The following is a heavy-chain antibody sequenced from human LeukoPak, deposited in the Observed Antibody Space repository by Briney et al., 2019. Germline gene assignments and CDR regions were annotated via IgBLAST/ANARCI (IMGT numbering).Heavy chain of an antibody. J-gene: IGHJ4*02. D-gene: IGHD2-21*01. Sequence: KASETLSLTCTVSGGSISSGSYYWSWIRQPAGKGLEWIGRIYTSGSTNYNPSLKSRVTISVDKSKNQFSLKLSSATAADTAVYYCARALAYCGGDCYVGWGQGTLVTVSS. CDR1: GGSISSGSYY. V-gene: IGHV4-61*02. CDR3: ARALAYCGGDCYVG. CDR2: IYTSGST.